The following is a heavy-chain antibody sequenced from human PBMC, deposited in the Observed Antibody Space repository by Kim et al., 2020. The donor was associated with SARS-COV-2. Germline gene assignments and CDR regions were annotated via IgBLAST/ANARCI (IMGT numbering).Heavy chain of an antibody. CDR1: GGTFSSYA. CDR2: IIPIFGTA. CDR3: ARVSGYDAMGGYFDY. Sequence: SVKVSCKASGGTFSSYAITWVRQAPGQGLEWMGGIIPIFGTANYAQKFKGRVTISADDSTSPSYMELSSLRSEDTAVYYCARVSGYDAMGGYFDYWGQGTLVTVSS. D-gene: IGHD5-12*01. V-gene: IGHV1-69*13. J-gene: IGHJ4*02.